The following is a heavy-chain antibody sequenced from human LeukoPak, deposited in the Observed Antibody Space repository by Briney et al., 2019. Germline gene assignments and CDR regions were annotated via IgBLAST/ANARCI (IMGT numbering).Heavy chain of an antibody. CDR1: GFPFVDYA. Sequence: PGRSLSLSCTASGFPFVDYAMSWVRQAPGKGLEWVGFIRSKAYGGTTEYAASVKGRFTISRDDSKSIAYLQMNSLKTEDTAVYYCTRDPVERPGYSSSWYVDYWGQGTLVTVSS. V-gene: IGHV3-49*04. CDR2: IRSKAYGGTT. J-gene: IGHJ4*02. CDR3: TRDPVERPGYSSSWYVDY. D-gene: IGHD6-13*01.